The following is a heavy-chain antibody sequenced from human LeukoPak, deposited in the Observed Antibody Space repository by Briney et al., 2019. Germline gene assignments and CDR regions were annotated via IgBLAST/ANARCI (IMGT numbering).Heavy chain of an antibody. CDR2: IYYSGST. V-gene: IGHV4-61*05. D-gene: IGHD3-16*01. Sequence: SETLSLTCTVSGGSISSTDSYWDWIRQPPGKGLEWIGYIYYSGSTNYNPSLKSRVTISVDTSKNQFSLKLSSVTAADTAVYYCARHGREGGWFDPWGQGTLVTVSS. CDR3: ARHGREGGWFDP. J-gene: IGHJ5*02. CDR1: GGSISSTDSY.